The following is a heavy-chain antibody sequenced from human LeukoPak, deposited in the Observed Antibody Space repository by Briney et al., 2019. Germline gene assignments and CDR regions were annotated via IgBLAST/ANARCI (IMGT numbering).Heavy chain of an antibody. Sequence: PGGSLRLSCTASGFTFGDYAMSWVRQAPGKGLEWVGFIRSKAYGGTTEYAASVKGRFTISRGDSKSIAYLQMNSLKTEDTAVYYCTRAVVARGGYYYYYGMDVWGQGTTVTASS. D-gene: IGHD2-2*01. V-gene: IGHV3-49*04. CDR3: TRAVVARGGYYYYYGMDV. CDR2: IRSKAYGGTT. CDR1: GFTFGDYA. J-gene: IGHJ6*02.